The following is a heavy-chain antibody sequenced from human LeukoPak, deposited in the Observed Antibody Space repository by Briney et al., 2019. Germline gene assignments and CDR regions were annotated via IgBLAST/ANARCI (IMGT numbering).Heavy chain of an antibody. CDR2: ISYDGSNK. CDR1: GFTFSSYA. CDR3: AKEGDSSGYYYFDY. Sequence: TGGPLRLSCAASGFTFSSYAMHWVRQAPGKGLEWVAVISYDGSNKYYADSVKGRFTISRDNSKNTLYLQMNSLRAEDTAVYYCAKEGDSSGYYYFDYWGQGTLVTVSS. J-gene: IGHJ4*02. D-gene: IGHD3-22*01. V-gene: IGHV3-30*04.